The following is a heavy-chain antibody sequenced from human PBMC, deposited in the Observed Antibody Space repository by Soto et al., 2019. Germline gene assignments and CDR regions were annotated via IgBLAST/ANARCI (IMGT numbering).Heavy chain of an antibody. Sequence: PGGSLRLSCAASGFTVSSNYMSWVRQAPGKGLEWVSVIYSGGSTYYADSVKGRFTISRDNSKNTLYLQMNSLRAEDTAVYYCARGVAEMATITGPLWGQGTLVTVSS. CDR1: GFTVSSNY. V-gene: IGHV3-53*01. D-gene: IGHD5-12*01. J-gene: IGHJ4*02. CDR3: ARGVAEMATITGPL. CDR2: IYSGGST.